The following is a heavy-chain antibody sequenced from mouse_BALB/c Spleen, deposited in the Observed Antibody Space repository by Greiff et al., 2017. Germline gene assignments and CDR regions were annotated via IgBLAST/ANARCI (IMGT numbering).Heavy chain of an antibody. V-gene: IGHV1-7*01. Sequence: QVQLQQSGAELAKPGASVKMSCKASGYTFTSYWMHWVKQRPGQGLEWIGYINPSTGYTEYNQKFKDKATLTADKSSSTAYMQLSSLTSEDSAVYYCASRYDQGYWGQGTTLTVSS. J-gene: IGHJ2*01. CDR2: INPSTGYT. CDR1: GYTFTSYW. D-gene: IGHD2-14*01. CDR3: ASRYDQGY.